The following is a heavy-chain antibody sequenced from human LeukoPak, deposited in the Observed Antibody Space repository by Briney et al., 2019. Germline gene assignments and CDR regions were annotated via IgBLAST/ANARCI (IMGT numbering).Heavy chain of an antibody. CDR2: IDVTTGIS. CDR1: GFTFSTYS. V-gene: IGHV3-23*01. J-gene: IGHJ4*02. CDR3: ATVNYYHPYF. D-gene: IGHD3-22*01. Sequence: PGGSLRLSCAASGFTFSTYSMSWVRQGPGKGLEWVSTIDVTTGISYYADSVKGRFTISRDNFQNTLFLQLNNLRVDDTAVYYCATVNYYHPYFWGQGTLVTVSS.